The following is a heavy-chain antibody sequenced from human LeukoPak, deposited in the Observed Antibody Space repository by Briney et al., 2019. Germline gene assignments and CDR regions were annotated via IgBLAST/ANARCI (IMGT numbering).Heavy chain of an antibody. CDR3: ARDGVFRFEVGDVYYYYMDV. CDR2: INPNSGDT. J-gene: IGHJ6*03. CDR1: GGTFSSYA. V-gene: IGHV1-2*02. D-gene: IGHD2-21*02. Sequence: ASVKVSCKAAGGTFSSYAISWVRQAPGQGLEWMGWINPNSGDTKYAQKFQGRVTMTRDTSNNTVYMDLTRLIFDDTAMYYCARDGVFRFEVGDVYYYYMDVWGKGTTVIISS.